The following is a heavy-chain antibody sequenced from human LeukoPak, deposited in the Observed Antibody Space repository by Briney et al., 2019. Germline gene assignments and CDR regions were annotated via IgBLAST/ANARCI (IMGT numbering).Heavy chain of an antibody. D-gene: IGHD3-9*01. V-gene: IGHV4-30-4*08. Sequence: SETLSLTCTVSGGSISGGDYYWSWIRQPPGKGLEWIGYIYYSGSTYYNPSLKSRVTISVDTSKNQFSLKLSSVTAADTAVYYCARDTRTHYDMNWFDPWGQGTLVTVSS. CDR3: ARDTRTHYDMNWFDP. J-gene: IGHJ5*02. CDR2: IYYSGST. CDR1: GGSISGGDYY.